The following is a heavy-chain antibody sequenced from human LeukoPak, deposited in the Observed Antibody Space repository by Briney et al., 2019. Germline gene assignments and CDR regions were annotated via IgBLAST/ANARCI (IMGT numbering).Heavy chain of an antibody. CDR1: GFTFSSYE. Sequence: GGSLRLSCAASGFTFSSYEMNWVRQAPGKGLEWVSYISSSGSTIYYADSVKGRFTISRDNAKNSLYLQMNSLRAEDTAVYYCAELGITTIGGVWGKGTTVTISS. CDR2: ISSSGSTI. V-gene: IGHV3-48*03. CDR3: AELGITTIGGV. D-gene: IGHD3-10*02. J-gene: IGHJ6*04.